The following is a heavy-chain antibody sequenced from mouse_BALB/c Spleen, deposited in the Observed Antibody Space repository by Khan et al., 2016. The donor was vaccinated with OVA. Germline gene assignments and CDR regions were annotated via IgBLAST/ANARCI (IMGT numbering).Heavy chain of an antibody. CDR3: ARQPYYHYNIMDY. D-gene: IGHD2-10*01. CDR2: IWSDGST. J-gene: IGHJ4*01. CDR1: GFSLTTYG. Sequence: VQLQESGPGLVAPSQSLSITCTVSGFSLTTYGVHWVRQPPGKGLEWLVVIWSDGSTTYNSALKSRLSISKDNSKSQVFLKINSLQTDDTAMYFCARQPYYHYNIMDYWGQGTSVTVSS. V-gene: IGHV2-6*02.